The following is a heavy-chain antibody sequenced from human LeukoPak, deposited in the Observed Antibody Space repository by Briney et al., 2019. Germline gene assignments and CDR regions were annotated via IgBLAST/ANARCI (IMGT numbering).Heavy chain of an antibody. CDR3: ARTMIRGVSPFDF. CDR1: GGSISSYY. J-gene: IGHJ4*02. CDR2: IYHSGST. D-gene: IGHD3-10*01. Sequence: SETRPLACTVSGGSISSYYWSWIRQAPGKGLEWIGYIYHSGSTNYNPSLKSRVTILLDTSKNQFSLKLSSVTAADTAVYYCARTMIRGVSPFDFWGQGTLATVSS. V-gene: IGHV4-59*01.